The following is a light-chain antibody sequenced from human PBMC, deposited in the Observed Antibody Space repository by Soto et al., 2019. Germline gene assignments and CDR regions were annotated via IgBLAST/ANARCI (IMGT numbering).Light chain of an antibody. CDR2: GSS. V-gene: IGKV3-20*01. CDR3: QQYGSSPPYT. Sequence: EVVLTQSPGTLSLSPGERATLSCRASQSVTNNYFAWYQQKPGQAPRLLIFGSSDRATGLPDRFSGSGSGTDVTLTISRLEPEDVAVYYCQQYGSSPPYTFGQGTKLEIK. J-gene: IGKJ2*01. CDR1: QSVTNNY.